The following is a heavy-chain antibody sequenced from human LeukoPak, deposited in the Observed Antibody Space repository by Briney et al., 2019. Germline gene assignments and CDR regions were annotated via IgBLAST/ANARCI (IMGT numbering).Heavy chain of an antibody. J-gene: IGHJ4*02. V-gene: IGHV3-30-3*01. D-gene: IGHD3-22*01. CDR1: GFTFSSYA. CDR3: ARDGHDYYDSTNYQGSFDY. Sequence: GGSLRLSCAASGFTFSSYAMHWVRQAPGKGLEWVAIISYDGSNKYYADSVKGRFTISRDNSKNTLYLQMNSLRAEDTAVYYCARDGHDYYDSTNYQGSFDYWGQGTLVTVSS. CDR2: ISYDGSNK.